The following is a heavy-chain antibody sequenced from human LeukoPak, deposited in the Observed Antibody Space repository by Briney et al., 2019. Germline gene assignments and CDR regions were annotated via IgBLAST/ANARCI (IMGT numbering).Heavy chain of an antibody. CDR2: ISYDGSNK. J-gene: IGHJ4*02. D-gene: IGHD1-1*01. V-gene: IGHV3-30-3*01. CDR1: GFTFSSYA. Sequence: GGSLRLSCAASGFTFSSYAMHRVRQAPGKGLEWVAVISYDGSNKYYADSVKGRFTISRDNSKNTLYLQMNSLRAEDTAVYYCAREKQGTGVDYFDYWGQGTLVTVSS. CDR3: AREKQGTGVDYFDY.